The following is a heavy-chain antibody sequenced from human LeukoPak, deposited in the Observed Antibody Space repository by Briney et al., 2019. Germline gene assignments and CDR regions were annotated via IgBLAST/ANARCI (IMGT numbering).Heavy chain of an antibody. J-gene: IGHJ4*02. CDR2: IGYDGSNK. Sequence: GGSLRLSCAASGFTFSSYGMHWVRQAPGKGLEWVAFIGYDGSNKYYADSVKGRFTISRDNSKNTLYLQMNSLRAEDTAVYYCAKPRYSYGYYFDYWGQGTLVTVSS. D-gene: IGHD5-18*01. CDR3: AKPRYSYGYYFDY. CDR1: GFTFSSYG. V-gene: IGHV3-30*02.